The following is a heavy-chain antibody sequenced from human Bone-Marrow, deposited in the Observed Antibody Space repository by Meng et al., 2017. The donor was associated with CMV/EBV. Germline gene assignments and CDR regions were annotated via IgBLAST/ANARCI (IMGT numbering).Heavy chain of an antibody. D-gene: IGHD3-3*01. CDR3: ARHSLRFLVPD. CDR1: GFTFSSYE. CDR2: ISSSGSTI. J-gene: IGHJ6*02. Sequence: LSLTCAASGFTFSSYEMNWVRQAPGKGLEWVSYISSSGSTIYYADSVKGRFTISRDNAKNSLYLQMNSLRAEDTAVYYCARHSLRFLVPDWGQGTTVTVSS. V-gene: IGHV3-48*03.